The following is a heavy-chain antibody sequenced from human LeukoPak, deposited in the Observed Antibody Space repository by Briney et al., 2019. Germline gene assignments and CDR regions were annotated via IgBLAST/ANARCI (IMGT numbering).Heavy chain of an antibody. J-gene: IGHJ4*02. Sequence: ASVKVSCKASGYTFTGYYMHWVRQAPRQGLEWMGWINPNSGGTNYAQKFQGRVTMTRDTSISTAYMELSRLRSDDTAVYYCARDAREMATHYFDYWGQGTLVTVSS. D-gene: IGHD5-12*01. CDR2: INPNSGGT. V-gene: IGHV1-2*02. CDR1: GYTFTGYY. CDR3: ARDAREMATHYFDY.